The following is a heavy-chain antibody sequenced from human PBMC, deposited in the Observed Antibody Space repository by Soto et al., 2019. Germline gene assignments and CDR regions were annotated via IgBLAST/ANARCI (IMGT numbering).Heavy chain of an antibody. Sequence: SETLSLTCTVSGGSITPYYWSWIRQPPGEGLEWIGYVSYNGNTDYNPSLKSRVSISVDTSKNEFSLKLNSLTAADAAISFCPRKTYTVVTALDVWGRGTMVTVSS. J-gene: IGHJ3*01. V-gene: IGHV4-59*01. D-gene: IGHD2-21*02. CDR3: PRKTYTVVTALDV. CDR1: GGSITPYY. CDR2: VSYNGNT.